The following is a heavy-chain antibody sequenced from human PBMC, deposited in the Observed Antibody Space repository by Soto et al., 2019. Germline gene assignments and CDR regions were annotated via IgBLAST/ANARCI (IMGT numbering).Heavy chain of an antibody. Sequence: WGSLRLSCAASGFTFSSYAIHFFRHSPGKGLEWVAVISYDGSNKYYADSVKGRFTISRDNSKNTLYLQMNSLRAEDTAVYYCARAIAAAGDAFDIWGQGTMVTVSS. CDR3: ARAIAAAGDAFDI. V-gene: IGHV3-30-3*01. CDR2: ISYDGSNK. J-gene: IGHJ3*02. D-gene: IGHD6-13*01. CDR1: GFTFSSYA.